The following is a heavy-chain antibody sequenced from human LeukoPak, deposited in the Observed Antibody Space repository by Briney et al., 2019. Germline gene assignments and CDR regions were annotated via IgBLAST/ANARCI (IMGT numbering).Heavy chain of an antibody. CDR3: GREQKTADSRYFDY. D-gene: IGHD7-27*01. J-gene: IGHJ4*02. Sequence: GGSLRLSCAASGFTFSSYWMHWVRQVPGKGQVWVSRISSDGNITTYADSVKGRFTISRDNTKNTLYLQMDSLRAEDTAVYYCGREQKTADSRYFDYWGQGTLVTVSS. CDR1: GFTFSSYW. V-gene: IGHV3-74*01. CDR2: ISSDGNIT.